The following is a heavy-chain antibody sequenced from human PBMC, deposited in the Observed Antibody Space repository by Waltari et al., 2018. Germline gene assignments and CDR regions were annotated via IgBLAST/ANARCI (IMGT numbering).Heavy chain of an antibody. J-gene: IGHJ4*02. CDR3: ARYWFGELSYFDY. CDR2: IYHSGST. Sequence: QVQLQESGPGLVKPSETLSLTCTVSGGSISSYYWSWIRQPPGKGLEWIGSIYHSGSTYYNPSLKSRVTISVDTSKNQFSLKLSSVTAADTAVYYCARYWFGELSYFDYWGQGTLVTVSS. V-gene: IGHV4-59*08. CDR1: GGSISSYY. D-gene: IGHD3-10*01.